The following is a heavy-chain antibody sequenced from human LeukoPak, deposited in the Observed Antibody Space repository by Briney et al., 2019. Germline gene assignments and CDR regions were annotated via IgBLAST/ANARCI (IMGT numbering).Heavy chain of an antibody. D-gene: IGHD2-21*02. CDR1: GGSLSNYY. V-gene: IGHV4-4*07. Sequence: SETLSLTCTVSGGSLSNYYWSWVRQPAGKGLEWIGRIYGSGITDYNASLRSRVTMLIDKSQNQFSLKLTSVTAADTAVYYCAREGPLFCGTDCFSFWGQGTLVTVSS. CDR3: AREGPLFCGTDCFSF. CDR2: IYGSGIT. J-gene: IGHJ4*02.